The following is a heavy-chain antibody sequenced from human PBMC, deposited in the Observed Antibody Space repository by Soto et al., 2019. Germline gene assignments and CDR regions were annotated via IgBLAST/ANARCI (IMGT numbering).Heavy chain of an antibody. V-gene: IGHV4-30-4*01. D-gene: IGHD5-18*01. J-gene: IGHJ4*02. CDR3: DRDLGRYSYAPGYFDY. CDR1: GGSISSGDYY. CDR2: IYYSGST. Sequence: QVQLQESGPGLVKPSQSLSLTCTVSGGSISSGDYYWSWIRQPPGKGLEWIGYIYYSGSTYYNPSLKSRVNISVDTYKNQFSLKLSSVTAADTAVYYCDRDLGRYSYAPGYFDYRGQGTLVTVSS.